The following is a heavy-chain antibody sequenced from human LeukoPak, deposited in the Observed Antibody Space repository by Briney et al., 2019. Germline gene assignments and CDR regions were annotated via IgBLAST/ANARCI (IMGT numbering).Heavy chain of an antibody. CDR3: ARAPPAESAFDI. Sequence: EASVKVSCKASGYTFTSYYMHWVRQAPGQGLEWIGIINPSGDSTIYAQKFQGRVTMTRDTSTSTVYMELSSLRSEDTAVYYCARAPPAESAFDIWGQGTMVTVSS. J-gene: IGHJ3*02. D-gene: IGHD1-14*01. CDR2: INPSGDST. CDR1: GYTFTSYY. V-gene: IGHV1-46*01.